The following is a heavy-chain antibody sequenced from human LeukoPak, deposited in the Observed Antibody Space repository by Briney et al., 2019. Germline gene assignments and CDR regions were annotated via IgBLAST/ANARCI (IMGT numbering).Heavy chain of an antibody. CDR2: ISYDGSNK. Sequence: GRTPRLSCAASGFTFSSYGMHWVRQAPGKGLEWVAVISYDGSNKYYADSVKGRFTISRDNAKNSLYLQMNSLRAEDTAVYYCASGYDSNFDYWGQGTLVTVSS. D-gene: IGHD5-12*01. J-gene: IGHJ4*02. V-gene: IGHV3-30*03. CDR3: ASGYDSNFDY. CDR1: GFTFSSYG.